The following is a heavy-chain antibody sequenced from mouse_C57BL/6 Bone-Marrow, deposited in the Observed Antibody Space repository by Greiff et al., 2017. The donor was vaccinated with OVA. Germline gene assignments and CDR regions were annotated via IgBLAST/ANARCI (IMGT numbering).Heavy chain of an antibody. CDR2: IYPGDGDT. CDR3: ARSPYDYDGAWYFDV. V-gene: IGHV1-80*01. D-gene: IGHD2-4*01. Sequence: VQLVESGAELVKPGASVKISCKASGYAFSSYWMNWVKQRPGKGLEWIGQIYPGDGDTNYNGKFKGKATLTADKSSSTAYMQLSSLTSEDSAVYFCARSPYDYDGAWYFDVWGTGTTVTVSS. CDR1: GYAFSSYW. J-gene: IGHJ1*03.